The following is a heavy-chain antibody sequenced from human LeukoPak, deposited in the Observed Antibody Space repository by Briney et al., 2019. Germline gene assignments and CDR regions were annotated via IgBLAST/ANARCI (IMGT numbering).Heavy chain of an antibody. J-gene: IGHJ4*02. CDR2: IIPIFGTA. D-gene: IGHD6-13*01. CDR3: ARAGSWKLNFDY. CDR1: GGTFSSYA. V-gene: IGHV1-69*13. Sequence: SVKVSCKASGGTFSSYAISWVRQAPGQGLEWMGGIIPIFGTANYAQKFQGRVTITADESTSTAYMELSSLRSEDTAVYYCARAGSWKLNFDYWGQGTLVTVSS.